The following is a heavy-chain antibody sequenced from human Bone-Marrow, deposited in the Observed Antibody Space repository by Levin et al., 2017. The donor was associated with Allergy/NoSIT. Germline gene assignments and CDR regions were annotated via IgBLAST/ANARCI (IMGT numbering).Heavy chain of an antibody. CDR1: RFTFNTYA. J-gene: IGHJ6*02. CDR3: ASYAAGSFYYGMDV. Sequence: GESLKISCADSRFTFNTYAMSWVRQAPGKGLEWVAAISGSGGTIYSADSVKGRFTISRDNSRNTLYLQMNSLRVEDTAVYYCASYAAGSFYYGMDVWGHGITVIVSS. V-gene: IGHV3-23*01. CDR2: ISGSGGTI. D-gene: IGHD6-13*01.